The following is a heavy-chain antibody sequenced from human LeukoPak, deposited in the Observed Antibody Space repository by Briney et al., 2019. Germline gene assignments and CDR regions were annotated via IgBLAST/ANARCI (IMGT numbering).Heavy chain of an antibody. CDR3: ARDLGYYDSSGYYGVFDY. D-gene: IGHD3-22*01. J-gene: IGHJ4*02. Sequence: GGSLRLSCAASGFTFASYAMSWVRQAPGKGLEWVSVISGSGGSTYYADSVKGRFTISRDNAKNSLYLQMNSLRAEDTAVYYCARDLGYYDSSGYYGVFDYWGQGTLVTVSS. CDR1: GFTFASYA. V-gene: IGHV3-23*01. CDR2: ISGSGGST.